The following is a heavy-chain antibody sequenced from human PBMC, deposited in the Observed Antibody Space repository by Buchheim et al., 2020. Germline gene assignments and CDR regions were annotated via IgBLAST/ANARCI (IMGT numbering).Heavy chain of an antibody. CDR2: ISSSSSYI. V-gene: IGHV3-21*01. D-gene: IGHD2-15*01. CDR1: GFTFSSYS. J-gene: IGHJ5*02. CDR3: ARDRIQSIVVVVAADSGWFDP. Sequence: EVQLVESGGGLVKPGGSLRLSCAASGFTFSSYSMNWVRQAPGKGLEWVSSISSSSSYIYYADSVKGRFTISRDNAKNSLYLQMNSLRAEDTAVYYCARDRIQSIVVVVAADSGWFDPWGQGTL.